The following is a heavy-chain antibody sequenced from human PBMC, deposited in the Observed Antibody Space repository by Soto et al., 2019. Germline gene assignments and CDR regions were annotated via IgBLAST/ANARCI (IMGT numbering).Heavy chain of an antibody. CDR2: INWNSGHI. V-gene: IGHV3-9*01. Sequence: EVQLVESGGGLVQPGRSLRLSCAASGFTFDDYAMHGVRQAPGKGLEWVSGINWNSGHIDYANSVKGRFTISRDNAMNSLYLQMNSLRSEDTALYYCVKDSRSTAFYYMDAWGKGTTVTVSS. D-gene: IGHD3-10*01. CDR3: VKDSRSTAFYYMDA. J-gene: IGHJ6*03. CDR1: GFTFDDYA.